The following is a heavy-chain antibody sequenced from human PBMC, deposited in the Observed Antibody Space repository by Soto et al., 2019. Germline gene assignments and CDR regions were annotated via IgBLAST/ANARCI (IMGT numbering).Heavy chain of an antibody. CDR1: SGSISSSNW. Sequence: SETLSLTCAVSSGSISSSNWWSWVRQPPGKGLEWIGEIYHSGSTNYNPSLKSRVTISVDKSKNQFSLKLSSVTAADTAVYYCARGLDFVSSPGGVDWFDPWGQGTLVTVSS. CDR2: IYHSGST. V-gene: IGHV4-4*02. J-gene: IGHJ5*02. D-gene: IGHD6-6*01. CDR3: ARGLDFVSSPGGVDWFDP.